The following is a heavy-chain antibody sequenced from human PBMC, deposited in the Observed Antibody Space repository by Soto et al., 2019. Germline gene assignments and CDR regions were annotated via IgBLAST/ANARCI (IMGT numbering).Heavy chain of an antibody. J-gene: IGHJ4*02. CDR3: ASDYYGSGSYYNAFDY. V-gene: IGHV1-69*06. CDR2: IIPIFGTA. D-gene: IGHD3-10*01. CDR1: GGTFSSYA. Sequence: SVKVSCKASGGTFSSYAISWVRQAPGQGLEWMGGIIPIFGTANYAQKFQGRVTITADKSTSTAYMELSSLRSEDTAVYYCASDYYGSGSYYNAFDYWGQGTLVTVSS.